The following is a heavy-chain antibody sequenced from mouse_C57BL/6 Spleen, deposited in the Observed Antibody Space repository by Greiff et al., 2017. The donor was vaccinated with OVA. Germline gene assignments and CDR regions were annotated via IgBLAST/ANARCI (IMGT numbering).Heavy chain of an antibody. CDR2: IDPSDSET. Sequence: QVHVKQPGAELVRPGSSVKLSCKASGYTFTSYWMHWVKQRPIQGLEWIGNIDPSDSETHYNQKFKDKATLTVDKSSSTAYMQLSSLTSEDSAVYYCARSTYSNYFDYWGQGTTLTVSS. CDR1: GYTFTSYW. D-gene: IGHD2-5*01. V-gene: IGHV1-52*01. CDR3: ARSTYSNYFDY. J-gene: IGHJ2*01.